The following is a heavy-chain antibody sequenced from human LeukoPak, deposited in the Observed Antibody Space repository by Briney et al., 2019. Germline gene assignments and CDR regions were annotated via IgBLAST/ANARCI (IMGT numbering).Heavy chain of an antibody. J-gene: IGHJ6*03. CDR3: ARGRIRRSSGYYYYMDV. Sequence: SETLSLTCAVYGGSFSGYYWSWIRQPPGKGLEWIGEINHSGSTNYNPSLKSRVTISVDTSKNQFSLKLSSVTAADTAVYYCARGRIRRSSGYYYYMDVWGKGTTVTVSS. CDR1: GGSFSGYY. CDR2: INHSGST. D-gene: IGHD2-2*01. V-gene: IGHV4-34*01.